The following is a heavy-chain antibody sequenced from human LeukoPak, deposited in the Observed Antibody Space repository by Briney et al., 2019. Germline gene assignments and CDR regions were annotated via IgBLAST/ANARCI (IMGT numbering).Heavy chain of an antibody. D-gene: IGHD2-15*01. Sequence: GGSLRLSCAASGFTFSSFAMRWVRQAPGKGLEGLVVISCDGSNKYYAYSGKGPFNTQREHSKNTMYMEMTSMTAEDKAVNYCAKDTGWCSGASCYSGAFDICGQGKMVTVSS. CDR1: GFTFSSFA. CDR2: ISCDGSNK. J-gene: IGHJ3*02. CDR3: AKDTGWCSGASCYSGAFDI. V-gene: IGHV3-30*18.